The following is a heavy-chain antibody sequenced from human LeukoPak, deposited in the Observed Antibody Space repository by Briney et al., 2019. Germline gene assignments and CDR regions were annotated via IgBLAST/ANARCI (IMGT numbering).Heavy chain of an antibody. V-gene: IGHV1-69*05. CDR1: GGTLSGYA. CDR3: ARGEAYGSGRPVDY. CDR2: IIPIYGTP. D-gene: IGHD3-10*01. J-gene: IGHJ4*02. Sequence: ASVKVSCKASGGTLSGYAISWVRQAPGQGLEWMGGIIPIYGTPHSAQKFQGRVTITTDESTSTAFMDLSSLRSEDTAVYYCARGEAYGSGRPVDYWGQGTLVTVSS.